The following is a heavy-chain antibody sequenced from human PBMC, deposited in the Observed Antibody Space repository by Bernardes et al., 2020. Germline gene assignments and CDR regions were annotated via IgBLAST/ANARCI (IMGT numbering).Heavy chain of an antibody. Sequence: GGSLRLSCAPSGFTFSSYGMHWVRQAPGKGLEWVALVSNDGHNKYYADSVKGRFTISRDNSKTTVYLQMNSLSVEDTAVYFCANNFYYMAVWGKGTTVTVSS. J-gene: IGHJ6*03. V-gene: IGHV3-30*18. CDR1: GFTFSSYG. CDR3: ANNFYYMAV. CDR2: VSNDGHNK.